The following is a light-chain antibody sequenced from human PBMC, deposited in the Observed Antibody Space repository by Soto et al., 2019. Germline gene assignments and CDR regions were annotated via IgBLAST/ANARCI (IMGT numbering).Light chain of an antibody. CDR1: QNVLSSSNNRNF. Sequence: DIVMTQSPDSLAVSLGERATINCKSSQNVLSSSNNRNFLAWYQQKPRQPPKLLISWASTRESGVPDRFSGSGSGKDFTLTISSLQAEDVAVYYCQQYYGDPLTFGGGTKVEIK. V-gene: IGKV4-1*01. CDR2: WAS. CDR3: QQYYGDPLT. J-gene: IGKJ4*01.